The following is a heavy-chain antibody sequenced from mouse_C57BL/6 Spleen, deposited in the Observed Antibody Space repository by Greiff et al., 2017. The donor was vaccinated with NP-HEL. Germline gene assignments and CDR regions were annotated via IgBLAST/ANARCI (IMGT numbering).Heavy chain of an antibody. D-gene: IGHD3-2*02. CDR2: INPSSGYT. CDR3: ARADRQLRSWFAY. J-gene: IGHJ3*01. Sequence: QVQLQQSGAELAKPGASVKLSCKASGYTFTSYWMHWVKQRPGQGLEWIGYINPSSGYTKYNQKFKDKATLTADKSSSTAYMQLSSLTYEDSAVYYCARADRQLRSWFAYWGQGTLVTVSA. CDR1: GYTFTSYW. V-gene: IGHV1-7*01.